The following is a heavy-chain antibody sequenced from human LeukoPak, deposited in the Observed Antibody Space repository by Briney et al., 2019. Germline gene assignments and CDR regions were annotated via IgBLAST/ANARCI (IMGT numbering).Heavy chain of an antibody. J-gene: IGHJ4*02. CDR2: IYYSGST. CDR3: ARGDYSVATFVY. D-gene: IGHD5-12*01. Sequence: SETLSLTCTVSGGSISSYYWSWIRQPPGKGLEWIGYIYYSGSTNYNPSLKSRLTISVDTSKNQFSLKLSSVTAADTAVYYCARGDYSVATFVYWGQGTLVTVSS. CDR1: GGSISSYY. V-gene: IGHV4-59*13.